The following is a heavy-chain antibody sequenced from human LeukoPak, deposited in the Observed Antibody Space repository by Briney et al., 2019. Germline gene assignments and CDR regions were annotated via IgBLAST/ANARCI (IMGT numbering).Heavy chain of an antibody. J-gene: IGHJ4*02. Sequence: PGGSLRLSCAASGFTVSSNYMSWVRQAPGKGLEWVSVIYSAGSTYYADSVKGRFTISRVNSKNTLYLQMNSLRVEGTAVYYCARAINWPYYFDYWGQGTLVTVS. CDR3: ARAINWPYYFDY. CDR1: GFTVSSNY. V-gene: IGHV3-53*01. CDR2: IYSAGST. D-gene: IGHD1-1*01.